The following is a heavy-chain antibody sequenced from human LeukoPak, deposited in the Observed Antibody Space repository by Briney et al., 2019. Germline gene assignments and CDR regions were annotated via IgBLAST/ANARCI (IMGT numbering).Heavy chain of an antibody. CDR3: ARDEDYGGNHNWFDP. CDR2: IIPILGIA. V-gene: IGHV1-69*04. J-gene: IGHJ5*02. Sequence: ASVKVSCKASGGTLSSYAISWVRQAPGQGLEWMGRIIPILGIANYAQKFQGRVTITADKSTSTAYMELSSLRSEDTAVYYCARDEDYGGNHNWFDPWGQGTLVTVSS. D-gene: IGHD4-23*01. CDR1: GGTLSSYA.